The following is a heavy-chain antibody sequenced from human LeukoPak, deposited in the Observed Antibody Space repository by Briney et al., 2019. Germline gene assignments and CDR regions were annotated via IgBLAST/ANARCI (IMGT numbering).Heavy chain of an antibody. CDR2: IYDSGST. CDR1: GASISSYY. V-gene: IGHV4-59*01. D-gene: IGHD2-21*02. Sequence: SETLSLTCTVSGASISSYYWGWVRLPPGKGLEWIGYIYDSGSTNYNPSLKSRITISVDTSKNRFSLKLSSVTAADTAVYYCAREGVAYCGGDCYFGYFDYWGQGTLVTVSS. CDR3: AREGVAYCGGDCYFGYFDY. J-gene: IGHJ4*02.